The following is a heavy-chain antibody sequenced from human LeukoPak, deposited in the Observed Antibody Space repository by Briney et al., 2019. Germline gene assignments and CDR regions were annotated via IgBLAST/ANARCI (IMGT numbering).Heavy chain of an antibody. CDR2: ISGSGGST. J-gene: IGHJ4*02. Sequence: GGSLILSCAASGFAFSSYAMSWVRQAPGKGLEWVSAISGSGGSTYYADSVKGRFTISRDNSKNTLYLQMNSLRAEDTAVYYCATLRYLFDYWGQGTLVTGSS. D-gene: IGHD1-1*01. CDR3: ATLRYLFDY. CDR1: GFAFSSYA. V-gene: IGHV3-23*01.